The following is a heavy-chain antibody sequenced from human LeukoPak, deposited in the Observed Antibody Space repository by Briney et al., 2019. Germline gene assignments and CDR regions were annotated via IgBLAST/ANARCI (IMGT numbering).Heavy chain of an antibody. CDR2: IYTSGST. V-gene: IGHV4-4*07. CDR1: GGSISSYY. CDR3: ARGYYDFWSGPPLRARLNAFDI. J-gene: IGHJ3*02. D-gene: IGHD3-3*01. Sequence: SDTLSLTCTVSGGSISSYYWSWIRQPAGKGLEWIGRIYTSGSTNYNPSLKSQVTMSVDTSKNQFSLKLSSVTAADTAVYYCARGYYDFWSGPPLRARLNAFDIWGQGTMVTVSS.